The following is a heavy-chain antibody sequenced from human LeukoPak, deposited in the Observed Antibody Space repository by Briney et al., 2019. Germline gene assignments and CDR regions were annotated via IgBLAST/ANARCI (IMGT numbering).Heavy chain of an antibody. V-gene: IGHV3-20*04. J-gene: IGHJ4*02. CDR3: ARGYCSSTSCYFDC. CDR1: RFTFDDYG. D-gene: IGHD2-2*01. CDR2: INWNGGST. Sequence: PGGSLRLSCAASRFTFDDYGMSWVRQAPGKGLVWVSGINWNGGSTGYADSVKGRFTISRDNAMNSLYLQMNSLRAEDTALYYCARGYCSSTSCYFDCWGQGTLVTVSS.